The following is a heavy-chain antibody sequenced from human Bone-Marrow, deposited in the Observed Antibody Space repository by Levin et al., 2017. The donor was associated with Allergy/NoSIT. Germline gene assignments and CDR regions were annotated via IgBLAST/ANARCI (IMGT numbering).Heavy chain of an antibody. V-gene: IGHV3-21*01. D-gene: IGHD6-19*01. Sequence: GGSLRLSCVASGFNVSTYTMSWVRQAPGKGLEWVSYISSRSTYIHYADSVKGRFTISRDNSKNSLYLQMESLRAEDTALFYCARGAAVPGSPRGGMDVWGQGTTVTVSS. CDR2: ISSRSTYI. J-gene: IGHJ6*02. CDR3: ARGAAVPGSPRGGMDV. CDR1: GFNVSTYT.